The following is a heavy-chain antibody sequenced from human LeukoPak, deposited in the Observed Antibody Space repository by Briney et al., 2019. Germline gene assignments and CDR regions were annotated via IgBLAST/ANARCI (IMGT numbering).Heavy chain of an antibody. CDR2: ISSNGGST. J-gene: IGHJ4*02. V-gene: IGHV3-64D*06. CDR3: ASPYSGYDYNFDH. Sequence: GGSLRLSCSASGFTFSSYAMHWVRQAPGKGLEYVSSISSNGGSTYYADSVKGRFTISRDNSKNTLFLQMSSLRTEDTAVYYCASPYSGYDYNFDHWGQGTLVAVSS. D-gene: IGHD5-12*01. CDR1: GFTFSSYA.